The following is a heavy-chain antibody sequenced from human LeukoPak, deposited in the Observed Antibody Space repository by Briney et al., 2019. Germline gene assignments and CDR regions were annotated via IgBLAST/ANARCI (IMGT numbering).Heavy chain of an antibody. CDR2: IIPIFGTA. J-gene: IGHJ4*02. D-gene: IGHD6-19*01. V-gene: IGHV1-69*06. CDR1: GYTFTSYA. CDR3: ARGYPVKRSGWYVY. Sequence: SVKVSCKASGYTFTSYAMNWVRQAPGQGLEWMGGIIPIFGTANYAQKFQGRVTITADKSTSTAYMELSSLRSEDTAVYYCARGYPVKRSGWYVYWGQGTLVTVSS.